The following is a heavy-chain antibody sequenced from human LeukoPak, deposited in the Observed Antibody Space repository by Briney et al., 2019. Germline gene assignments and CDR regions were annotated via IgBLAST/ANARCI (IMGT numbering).Heavy chain of an antibody. D-gene: IGHD3-22*01. CDR1: GGSLSSGGYS. Sequence: SETLSLTSAVSGGSLSSGGYSWGSIRQPPGKGLGWIGYIYHSGSTYYNPSPKSRVTISVDRSKNQFSPKLRSVTAAGTAVYYCARVVNYYESSGYYKPYYFDYWGQGTLVTVSS. CDR3: ARVVNYYESSGYYKPYYFDY. V-gene: IGHV4-30-2*01. J-gene: IGHJ4*02. CDR2: IYHSGST.